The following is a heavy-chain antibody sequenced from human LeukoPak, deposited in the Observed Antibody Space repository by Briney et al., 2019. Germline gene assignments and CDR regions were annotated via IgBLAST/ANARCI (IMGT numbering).Heavy chain of an antibody. V-gene: IGHV3-48*01. D-gene: IGHD4-17*01. CDR3: AGGGGSVTRKDYYYGMDV. J-gene: IGHJ6*02. CDR1: GFTFSSYS. Sequence: GGSLRLSCAASGFTFSSYSMNWVRQAPGKGLEWVSYISSSSSTIYYADSVKGRFTISRDNAKNSLYLQMNSLRAEDTAVYYCAGGGGSVTRKDYYYGMDVWGQGTTVTVSS. CDR2: ISSSSSTI.